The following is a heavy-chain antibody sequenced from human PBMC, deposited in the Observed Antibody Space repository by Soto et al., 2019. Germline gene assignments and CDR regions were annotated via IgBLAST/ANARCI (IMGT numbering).Heavy chain of an antibody. V-gene: IGHV3-21*01. Sequence: GGSLRLSCAASGFTFSGYIMNWVRQAPGKGLEWVSSISSSSSYIYYADSVKGRFTISRDNAKNSLYLQMNSLRAEDTAVYYCARDQGIAAAGPAGYYGMDVWGQGTTVTVSS. CDR1: GFTFSGYI. CDR2: ISSSSSYI. D-gene: IGHD6-13*01. J-gene: IGHJ6*02. CDR3: ARDQGIAAAGPAGYYGMDV.